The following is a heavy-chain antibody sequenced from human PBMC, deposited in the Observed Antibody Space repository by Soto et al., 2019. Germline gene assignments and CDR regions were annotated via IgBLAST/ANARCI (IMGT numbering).Heavy chain of an antibody. J-gene: IGHJ4*02. CDR3: ATYGQHLMDY. Sequence: EVPLLESGGGLVQPGGSLRLSCSASGFTFSNYAMKWVRQAPGKGLEWVSVIGSGGDGIHYADSVDGRFTISRDDSKNTVNLQMNSLRVDDTAVYYCATYGQHLMDYWGQGTLVTVSS. CDR1: GFTFSNYA. D-gene: IGHD4-17*01. CDR2: IGSGGDGI. V-gene: IGHV3-23*01.